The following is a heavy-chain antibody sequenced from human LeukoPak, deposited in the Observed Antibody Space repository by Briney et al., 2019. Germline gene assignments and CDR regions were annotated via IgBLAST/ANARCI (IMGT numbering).Heavy chain of an antibody. V-gene: IGHV3-21*01. Sequence: PGGSLRLSCAASGFTFNTYSMNWVRQAPGKGLEWVSYVSPSGSHKYYADSVKGRFSVSRDNAKNSLYLRMNSLRAEDTAVYYCAKGGGDYANFDYWGQGTLVSVSS. J-gene: IGHJ4*02. CDR1: GFTFNTYS. D-gene: IGHD4-17*01. CDR3: AKGGGDYANFDY. CDR2: VSPSGSHK.